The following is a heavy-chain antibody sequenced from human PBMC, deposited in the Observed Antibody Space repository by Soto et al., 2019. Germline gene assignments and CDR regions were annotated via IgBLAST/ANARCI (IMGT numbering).Heavy chain of an antibody. Sequence: QLQLQESGPGLVKPSETLSLTCTVSGGSISSSSYYWGWIRQPPGKGLEWIGSIYYSGSTYYNPSLKSRVTISVDTTKNQFSLKLSSVAAADTAVYYCATPGIIAARPWFQDRIDYWGQGTLVTVSS. CDR1: GGSISSSSYY. V-gene: IGHV4-39*01. J-gene: IGHJ4*02. D-gene: IGHD6-6*01. CDR2: IYYSGST. CDR3: ATPGIIAARPWFQDRIDY.